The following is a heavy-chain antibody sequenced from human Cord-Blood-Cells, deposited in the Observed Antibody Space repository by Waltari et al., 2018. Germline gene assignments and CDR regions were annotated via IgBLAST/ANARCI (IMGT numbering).Heavy chain of an antibody. D-gene: IGHD1-26*01. CDR2: MKPSSGNT. CDR3: ATLGLVGAKGA. CDR1: GYTFTSYD. J-gene: IGHJ5*02. Sequence: QVQLVQSGAEVKKPGVSVKVSCKASGYTFTSYDINWVRQTTGQGLEWMGWMKPSSGNTGYAQKVQGRVTITRNTSISTAYMELSSLGSEDTAVYYCATLGLVGAKGAWGQGTLVTVSS. V-gene: IGHV1-8*03.